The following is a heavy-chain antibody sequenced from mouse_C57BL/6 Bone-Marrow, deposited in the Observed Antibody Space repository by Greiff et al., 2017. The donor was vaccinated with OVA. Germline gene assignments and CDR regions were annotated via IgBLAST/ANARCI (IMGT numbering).Heavy chain of an antibody. D-gene: IGHD1-1*01. J-gene: IGHJ3*01. V-gene: IGHV1-81*01. CDR2: IYPRSGNT. CDR3: ARGVSYYYGSSPWFAY. Sequence: QVHVKQSGAELARPGASVKLSCKASGYTFTSYGISWVKQRTGQGLEWIGEIYPRSGNTYYNEKFKGKATLTADKSSSTAYMELRSLTSEDSAVYFCARGVSYYYGSSPWFAYWGQGTLVTVSA. CDR1: GYTFTSYG.